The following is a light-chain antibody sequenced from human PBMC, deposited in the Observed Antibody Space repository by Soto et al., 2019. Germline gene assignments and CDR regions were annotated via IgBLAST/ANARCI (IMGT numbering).Light chain of an antibody. CDR3: QQYYSYPSIT. J-gene: IGKJ5*01. CDR1: QGISSY. CDR2: AAS. Sequence: AIRMTQSPSSLSASTGDRVTITCRASQGISSYLAWYQQKPGKAPKLLIYAASTLQSGVPSRFSGSGSGTDFTLTISCLQSEDFATYYCQQYYSYPSITLGQGTRLEIK. V-gene: IGKV1-8*01.